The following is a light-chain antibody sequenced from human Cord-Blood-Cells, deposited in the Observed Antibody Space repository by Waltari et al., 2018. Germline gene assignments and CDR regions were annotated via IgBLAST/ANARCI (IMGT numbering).Light chain of an antibody. J-gene: IGLJ3*02. CDR3: CSYAGSSTFWV. V-gene: IGLV2-23*03. CDR2: EGS. CDR1: RSDVGSYNL. Sequence: QSALTQPASVSGSPGQSITISCTGTRSDVGSYNLVSCYQQHPGKAPKLMIYEGSKRPSGVSNRFSGSKSGNTASLTISWLQAEDEADYYCCSYAGSSTFWVFGGGTKLTVL.